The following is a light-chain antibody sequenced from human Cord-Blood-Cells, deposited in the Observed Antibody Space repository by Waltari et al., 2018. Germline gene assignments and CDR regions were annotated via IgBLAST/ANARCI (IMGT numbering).Light chain of an antibody. CDR1: QNISSY. V-gene: IGKV1-39*01. J-gene: IGKJ1*01. CDR3: QQSYSTPWT. CDR2: AAS. Sequence: DIQMTQSPSSLSASVGDSVPITCRSSQNISSYLNWYQQKPGTAPKLLIYAASILQSGVPSRFSGSGSGTDFTLTISSLQPEDFATYYCQQSYSTPWTFGQGTKVEIK.